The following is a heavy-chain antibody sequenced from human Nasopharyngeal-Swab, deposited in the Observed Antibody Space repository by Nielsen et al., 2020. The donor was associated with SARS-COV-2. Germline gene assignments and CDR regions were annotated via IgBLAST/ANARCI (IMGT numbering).Heavy chain of an antibody. J-gene: IGHJ4*02. D-gene: IGHD3-10*01. V-gene: IGHV3-30-3*01. CDR1: GFTLSSYA. Sequence: GESLKISCAASGFTLSSYAMHWVRQAPGKGLEWVAVISYDGSNKYYADSVKGRFTISRDNSKNTLYLQMNSLRAEDTAVYYCARVDGWFGELFVDYWGQGTLVTVSS. CDR3: ARVDGWFGELFVDY. CDR2: ISYDGSNK.